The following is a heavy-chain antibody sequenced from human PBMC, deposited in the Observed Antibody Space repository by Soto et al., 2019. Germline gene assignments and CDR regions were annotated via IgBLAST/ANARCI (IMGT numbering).Heavy chain of an antibody. CDR1: GYTFTSYD. D-gene: IGHD5-12*01. CDR3: ARRPVIVATTRGYYYYGMDV. J-gene: IGHJ6*02. CDR2: INPNSGNT. V-gene: IGHV1-8*01. Sequence: ASVKVSCKASGYTFTSYDINWVRQATGQGLEWMGGINPNSGNTDYAQKFQGRVTMTRNTSISTAYMELSSLRSEEAAVYYCARRPVIVATTRGYYYYGMDVWGQGTKVTVSS.